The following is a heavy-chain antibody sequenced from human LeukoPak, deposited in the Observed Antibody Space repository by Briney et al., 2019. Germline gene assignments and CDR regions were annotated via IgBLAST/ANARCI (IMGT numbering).Heavy chain of an antibody. J-gene: IGHJ4*02. V-gene: IGHV4-59*01. CDR1: GGSISSYY. CDR3: ARSGSSGYYY. CDR2: IYYSGST. Sequence: SETLSLTCTVSGGSISSYYWSWIRQPPGKGLEWIGYIYYSGSTNYNPSLKSRVTISVDTSKNQFSLKLNSVTAADTAVYYCARSGSSGYYYWGQGTLVTVSS. D-gene: IGHD3-22*01.